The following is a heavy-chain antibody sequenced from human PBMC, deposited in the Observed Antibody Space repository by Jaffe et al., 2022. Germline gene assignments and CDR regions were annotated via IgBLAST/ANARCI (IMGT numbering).Heavy chain of an antibody. CDR3: ARGHLSPYYHGSGGSYSGKGYYFDY. D-gene: IGHD3-10*01. J-gene: IGHJ4*02. CDR1: GDSFSGYY. V-gene: IGHV4-34*01. Sequence: QVQLQQWGAGLSKPTETLSLTCAVYGDSFSGYYWSWIRQPPGKGLEWIGEINHSGSTDYNPSLKSRLTISVDTSKNQFSLKLSSVTAADTAVYYCARGHLSPYYHGSGGSYSGKGYYFDYWGQGTLVTVSS. CDR2: INHSGST.